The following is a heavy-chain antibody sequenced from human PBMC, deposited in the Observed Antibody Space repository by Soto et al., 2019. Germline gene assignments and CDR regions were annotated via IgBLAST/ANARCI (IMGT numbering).Heavy chain of an antibody. Sequence: QVQLQESGPELVKPSGTLSLTCAVSGISISSDMWWTWVRQPPGKGLDWVGEIYQTGSTAYNPSLQRCVPVSIDKSKNQFFLTLTFVTAPDTAVYYCATRVFCDRGGGLGYWGQGILVTVSS. J-gene: IGHJ4*02. CDR1: GISISSDMW. V-gene: IGHV4-4*02. D-gene: IGHD3-16*01. CDR2: IYQTGST. CDR3: ATRVFCDRGGGLGY.